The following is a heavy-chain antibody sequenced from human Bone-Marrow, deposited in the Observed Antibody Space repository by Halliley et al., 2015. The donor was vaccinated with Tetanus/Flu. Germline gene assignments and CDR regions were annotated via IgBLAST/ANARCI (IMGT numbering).Heavy chain of an antibody. CDR2: ISSSGTPR. CDR3: ARGNSGYDPLEFDS. Sequence: VSYISSSGTPRYYADSVRGRFTISRDNAKKSLYLQMNSLRDEDTALYYCARGNSGYDPLEFDSWGQGTQVTVSS. D-gene: IGHD5-12*01. J-gene: IGHJ4*02. V-gene: IGHV3-48*02.